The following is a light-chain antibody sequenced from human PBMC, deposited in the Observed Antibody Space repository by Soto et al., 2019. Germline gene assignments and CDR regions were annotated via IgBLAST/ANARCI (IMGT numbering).Light chain of an antibody. CDR2: AAS. J-gene: IGKJ4*01. Sequence: DIQMTQSPSSVSASVGDRVTITCRASQPISTRLAWYQKKPGKAPKLLIYAASSLQSGVPSRFSGSGSGTDFTLTISSLQPDDFATYFCQQGSTFPPLTFGGGTTVEIK. CDR3: QQGSTFPPLT. CDR1: QPISTR. V-gene: IGKV1-12*01.